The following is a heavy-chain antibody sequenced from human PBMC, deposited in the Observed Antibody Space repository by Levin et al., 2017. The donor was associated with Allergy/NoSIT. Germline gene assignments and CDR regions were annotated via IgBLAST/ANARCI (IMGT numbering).Heavy chain of an antibody. Sequence: SCAASGFTFTSYNMNWVRQTPGTGLEWVSSISTSNTYIYYADSVKGRFTISRDNAKRSLYLQMNSLRVEDTAVYYCARDLGITGWYYFDSWGQGTLVTVSS. D-gene: IGHD6-19*01. CDR3: ARDLGITGWYYFDS. CDR2: ISTSNTYI. J-gene: IGHJ4*02. CDR1: GFTFTSYN. V-gene: IGHV3-21*01.